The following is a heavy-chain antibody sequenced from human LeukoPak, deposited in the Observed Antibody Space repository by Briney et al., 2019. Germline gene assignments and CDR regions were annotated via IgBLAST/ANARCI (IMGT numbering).Heavy chain of an antibody. D-gene: IGHD2-2*02. CDR1: GFTFKNFA. V-gene: IGHV3-23*01. J-gene: IGHJ4*02. CDR3: AKDVRRAEYCSGTTCYTSSFDY. Sequence: PGESLRLPCAASGFTFKNFAMAWVRQAPGKGLEWVSTISATGGGAYYADSVKGWFTISRDNSKDTLSLQMNTLRAEDTAVYYCAKDVRRAEYCSGTTCYTSSFDYWGQGTLVTVSS. CDR2: ISATGGGA.